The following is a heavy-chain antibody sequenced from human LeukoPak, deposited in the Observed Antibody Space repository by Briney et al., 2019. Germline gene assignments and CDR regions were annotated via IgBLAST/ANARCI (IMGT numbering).Heavy chain of an antibody. V-gene: IGHV3-53*01. J-gene: IGHJ4*02. CDR1: GFTVSSNY. CDR2: IYSGGST. Sequence: GGSLRLSCAPSGFTVSSNYMNWVRQAPGEGLEWVSVIYSGGSTYYADSVKGRFTISRDNSKNTLYLQMNSLRAEDTAVYYCARGRIAVAGPFDYWGQGTLVTVSS. CDR3: ARGRIAVAGPFDY. D-gene: IGHD6-19*01.